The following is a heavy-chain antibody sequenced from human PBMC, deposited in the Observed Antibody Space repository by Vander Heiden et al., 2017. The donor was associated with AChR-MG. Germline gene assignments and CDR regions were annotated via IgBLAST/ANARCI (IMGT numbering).Heavy chain of an antibody. CDR3: ANTFPLRTLKYYYYGMDV. CDR2: ISYDGSNK. J-gene: IGHJ6*02. D-gene: IGHD3-3*01. CDR1: GFTFSSYA. V-gene: IGHV3-30-3*01. Sequence: QVQLVESGGGVVQPGRSLRLSCAASGFTFSSYAMHWVRQAPGKGLEWVAVISYDGSNKYYADSVKGRFTISRDNSKNTLYLQMNSLRAEDTAVYYCANTFPLRTLKYYYYGMDVWGQGTTVTVSS.